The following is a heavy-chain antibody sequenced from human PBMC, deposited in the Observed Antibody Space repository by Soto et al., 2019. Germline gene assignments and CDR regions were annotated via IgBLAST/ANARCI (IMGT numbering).Heavy chain of an antibody. J-gene: IGHJ3*02. CDR2: INPGDSDT. V-gene: IGHV5-51*01. Sequence: GESLKISCKVSGYSFPNYWIGWVRQMPGKGLEWMGIINPGDSDTRYSPSFQGQVTISADKSISTGYLQGSSLKASDTAMYYCATRPYYYETSGYHYVGAFDIWGRGSMVTVSS. D-gene: IGHD3-22*01. CDR3: ATRPYYYETSGYHYVGAFDI. CDR1: GYSFPNYW.